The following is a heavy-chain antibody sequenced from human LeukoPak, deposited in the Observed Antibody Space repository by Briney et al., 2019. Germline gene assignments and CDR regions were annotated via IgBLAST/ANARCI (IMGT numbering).Heavy chain of an antibody. CDR1: GFTFSSYS. CDR3: ASYRDGGNSGFDY. D-gene: IGHD4-23*01. CDR2: ISSSSSTI. J-gene: IGHJ4*02. Sequence: GGSLRLSCAASGFTFSSYSMNWVRQAPGKGLEWVSYISSSSSTIYYADSVKGRFTISRDSAKNSLYLQMNGLRAEDTAVYYCASYRDGGNSGFDYWGQGTLVTVSS. V-gene: IGHV3-48*04.